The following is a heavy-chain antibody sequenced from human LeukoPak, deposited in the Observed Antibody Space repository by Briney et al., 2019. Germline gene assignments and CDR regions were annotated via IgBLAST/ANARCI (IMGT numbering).Heavy chain of an antibody. J-gene: IGHJ4*02. D-gene: IGHD1-1*01. CDR1: GFTFSSYS. CDR3: AKGKRYPDY. CDR2: ISSSSSTI. V-gene: IGHV3-48*04. Sequence: GGSLRLSCAASGFTFSSYSMNWVRQAPGKGLEWVSYISSSSSTIYYADSVKGRFTISRDNAKNSLYLQMDSLRVEDTAVYYRAKGKRYPDYWGQGTLVTVSS.